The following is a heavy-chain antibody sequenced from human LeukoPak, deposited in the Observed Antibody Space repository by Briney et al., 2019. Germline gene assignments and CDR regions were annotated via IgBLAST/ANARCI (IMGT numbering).Heavy chain of an antibody. J-gene: IGHJ4*02. CDR3: LRGDSRDF. CDR1: GFAFSTYT. V-gene: IGHV3-21*06. CDR2: INSGGTTT. Sequence: GGSLRLSCAACGFAFSTYTMNWARQAPGKGLEWVASINSGGTTTHYAFSVKGRFTISRDNAQNVLYPQMNGLRGDDAAVYYCLRGDSRDFWGQGTLSPSPQ. D-gene: IGHD3-22*01.